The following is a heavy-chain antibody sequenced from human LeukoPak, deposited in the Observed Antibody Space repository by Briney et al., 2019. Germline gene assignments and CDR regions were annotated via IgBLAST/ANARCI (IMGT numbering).Heavy chain of an antibody. CDR2: INHSGNT. D-gene: IGHD6-19*01. V-gene: IGHV4-34*01. CDR1: GGSFSGHY. J-gene: IGHJ4*02. CDR3: ARARGPVAVDY. Sequence: SGTLSLTCAVYGGSFSGHYWTWIRQPPGKGLEWIGEINHSGNTNYNPSLKSRVALSVDTSKNQFSLKLNSVTAADTAVYYCARARGPVAVDYWGQGTLVTVSS.